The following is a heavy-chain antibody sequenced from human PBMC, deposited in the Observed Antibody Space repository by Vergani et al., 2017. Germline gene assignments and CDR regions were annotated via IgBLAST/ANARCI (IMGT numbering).Heavy chain of an antibody. Sequence: QVQLVESGGGVVQPGGSLRLSCAASGFTFSSYGMHWVRQAPGKGLEWVAFIRYDGSNKYYADSVKGRFTISRDNSKNTLYLQMNSLRAEDTAVYYCAKDGAYSGGWYYYYGMDVWGQGTTVTVSS. CDR1: GFTFSSYG. V-gene: IGHV3-30*02. J-gene: IGHJ6*02. D-gene: IGHD6-19*01. CDR3: AKDGAYSGGWYYYYGMDV. CDR2: IRYDGSNK.